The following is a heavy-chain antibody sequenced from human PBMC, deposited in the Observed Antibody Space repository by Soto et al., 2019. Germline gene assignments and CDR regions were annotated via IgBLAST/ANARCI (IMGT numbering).Heavy chain of an antibody. J-gene: IGHJ4*02. D-gene: IGHD3-3*01. CDR3: AIQSGFLEWLGPD. CDR1: GGTFSSYG. V-gene: IGHV1-69*13. Sequence: GASVKVSCKASGGTFSSYGISWVRHAPGQGLEWMGGIIPIFGTANYAQKFQGRVTITADESTSTAYMELSSLRSEDTAVYYCAIQSGFLEWLGPDWGQGTLVTVSS. CDR2: IIPIFGTA.